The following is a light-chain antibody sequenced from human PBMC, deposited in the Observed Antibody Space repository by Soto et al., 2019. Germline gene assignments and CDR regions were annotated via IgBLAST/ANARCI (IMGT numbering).Light chain of an antibody. CDR2: DAS. CDR1: QSVSSW. V-gene: IGKV1-5*01. J-gene: IGKJ1*01. Sequence: DIQMTQTPATLYAFAGDRVTVTCRARQSVSSWVAWYQEKPGRGPKLLIYDASTWQSGVPSRFIGSGSGTEFTLTITSLQPDDFATYYCQHYNTYSPGTFGQGTRVEVK. CDR3: QHYNTYSPGT.